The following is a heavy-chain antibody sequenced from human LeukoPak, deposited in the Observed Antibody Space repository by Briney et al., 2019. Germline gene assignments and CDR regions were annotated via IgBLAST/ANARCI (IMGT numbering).Heavy chain of an antibody. D-gene: IGHD3-10*01. CDR2: IIPIFGTA. V-gene: IGHV1-69*01. CDR3: ARETTMVRGVITSFGY. Sequence: SVKVSCKASGGTFSSYAISWVRQAPGQGLEWMGGIIPIFGTANYAQKFQGRVTITADESTSTAYMELSSLRSEDTAVYYCARETTMVRGVITSFGYWGQGTLVTVSS. J-gene: IGHJ4*02. CDR1: GGTFSSYA.